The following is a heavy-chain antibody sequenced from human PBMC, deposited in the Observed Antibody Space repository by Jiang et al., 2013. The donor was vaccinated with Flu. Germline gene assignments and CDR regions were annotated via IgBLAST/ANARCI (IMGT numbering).Heavy chain of an antibody. V-gene: IGHV1-69*10. J-gene: IGHJ5*02. CDR2: IIPILGIA. CDR3: ARDEPPENNWFDP. Sequence: ISWVRQAPGQGLEWMGGIIPILGIANYAQKFQGRVTITADKSTSTAYMELSSLRSEDTAVYYCARDEPPENNWFDPWGQGTLVTVSS.